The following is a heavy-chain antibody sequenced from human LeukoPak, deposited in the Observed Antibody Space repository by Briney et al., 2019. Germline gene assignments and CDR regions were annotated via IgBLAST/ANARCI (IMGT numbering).Heavy chain of an antibody. D-gene: IGHD3-22*01. V-gene: IGHV3-7*01. CDR2: IKYDGSHK. Sequence: PGGSLRLSCVASGFSFSSYWMAWVRQAPGKGLEWVDNIKYDGSHKYYVDSVKGRFTISRDNAKNSVYLQMNSLRVDDTAVYFCASSHDSSGNDWGQGTMVTVSS. J-gene: IGHJ4*02. CDR3: ASSHDSSGND. CDR1: GFSFSSYW.